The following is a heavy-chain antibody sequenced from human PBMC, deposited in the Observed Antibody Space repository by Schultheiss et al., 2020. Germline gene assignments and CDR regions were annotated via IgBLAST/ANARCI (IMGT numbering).Heavy chain of an antibody. CDR2: IGTAGDT. CDR1: GFTFSSYD. Sequence: GGSLRLSCAASGFTFSSYDMHWVRQATGKGLEWVSAIGTAGDTYYPGSVKGRFTISRDNSKNTLYLQMNSLRAEDTAVYYCARDSSWSGVFDYWGQGTLVTVSS. V-gene: IGHV3-13*01. J-gene: IGHJ4*02. D-gene: IGHD3-3*01. CDR3: ARDSSWSGVFDY.